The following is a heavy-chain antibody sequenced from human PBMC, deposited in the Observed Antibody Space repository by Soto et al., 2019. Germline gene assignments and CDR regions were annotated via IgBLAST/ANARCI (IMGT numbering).Heavy chain of an antibody. V-gene: IGHV4-61*01. Sequence: QVQLQESGPGLVKPSETLSLTCTVSGGSVSSGSYYWSWIRQPPGKGLEWIGYIYYSGSTNYNPSLKGQVTLSVDTSKNQFSLKLSSVTAADTAVYYCARGSGPNDACDIWGQGTMVTVSS. J-gene: IGHJ3*02. CDR3: ARGSGPNDACDI. CDR2: IYYSGST. D-gene: IGHD2-15*01. CDR1: GGSVSSGSYY.